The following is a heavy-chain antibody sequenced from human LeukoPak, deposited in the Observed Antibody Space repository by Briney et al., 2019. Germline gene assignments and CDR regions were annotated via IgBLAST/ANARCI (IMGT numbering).Heavy chain of an antibody. CDR2: INHSGST. J-gene: IGHJ4*02. CDR3: ARFITIFGVALDY. D-gene: IGHD3-3*01. V-gene: IGHV4-34*01. CDR1: GGSFSGYY. Sequence: SETLSLTCAVYGGSFSGYYWSWIRQPPGKGLEWIGEINHSGSTNYNPSLKSRVTISVDTSKNQFSLKLSSVTAADTAVYYCARFITIFGVALDYWGQGTLVTVSS.